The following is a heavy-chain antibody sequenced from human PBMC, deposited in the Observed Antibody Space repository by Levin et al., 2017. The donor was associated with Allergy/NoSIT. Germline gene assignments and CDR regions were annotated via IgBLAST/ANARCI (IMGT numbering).Heavy chain of an antibody. CDR2: IINSGVGT. J-gene: IGHJ4*02. Sequence: GGSLRLSCAASGFTFNNYAMSWVRQAPGKGLEWVSAIINSGVGTYYADSVKGRFTISRDNSKNTMYLQMNSLRAEDTAVYFCAKDAIRRSDQPYYFDYWGQGTLVTASS. CDR1: GFTFNNYA. CDR3: AKDAIRRSDQPYYFDY. D-gene: IGHD6-19*01. V-gene: IGHV3-23*01.